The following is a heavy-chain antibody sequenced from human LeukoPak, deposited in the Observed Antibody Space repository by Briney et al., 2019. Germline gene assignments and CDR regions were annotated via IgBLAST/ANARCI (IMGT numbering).Heavy chain of an antibody. J-gene: IGHJ2*01. Sequence: GGSLRLSCAASGFTFSDYYMSWIRQAPGKGLEWVAVIGREGRAKYYADSVKGRFTLSRDNSINTLYLEMNSLRDEDTAVYYCAREATWGNWYFDLWGRGTLVTVSS. D-gene: IGHD3-16*01. CDR2: IGREGRAK. V-gene: IGHV3-30*03. CDR3: AREATWGNWYFDL. CDR1: GFTFSDYY.